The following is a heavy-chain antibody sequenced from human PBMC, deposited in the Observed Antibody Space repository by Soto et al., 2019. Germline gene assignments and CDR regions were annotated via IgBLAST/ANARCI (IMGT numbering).Heavy chain of an antibody. D-gene: IGHD3-10*01. CDR2: TYFRSKWFN. CDR1: GDSVSNTSVA. V-gene: IGHV6-1*01. CDR3: VRDRGTYIDGFDY. Sequence: QVQLQVSGPGLVRPSQTLSVTCVISGDSVSNTSVAWNWIRQSPSRGLEWLGRTYFRSKWFNDYAVSVQNRMTIIPDTSRNQFSLQLNSVTPEDTAVYYCVRDRGTYIDGFDYWGQGILVTVSS. J-gene: IGHJ4*02.